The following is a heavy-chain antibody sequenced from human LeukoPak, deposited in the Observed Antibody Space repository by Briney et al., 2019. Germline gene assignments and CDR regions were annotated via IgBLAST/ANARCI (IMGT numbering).Heavy chain of an antibody. CDR2: IVGSGETI. D-gene: IGHD3-10*01. J-gene: IGHJ3*02. CDR3: VRDRTVGSGKNAFDM. V-gene: IGHV3-48*03. Sequence: GGSLRLSCGASGFTFSSYEMTWVRQAPGKGLEWVSYIVGSGETIYYAESVKGRFTISRDNAKNSLYLQMNSLRAEDTAVDYCVRDRTVGSGKNAFDMWGQGTMVTVSS. CDR1: GFTFSSYE.